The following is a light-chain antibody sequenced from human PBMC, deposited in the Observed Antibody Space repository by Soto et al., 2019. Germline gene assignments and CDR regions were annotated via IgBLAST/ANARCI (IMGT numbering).Light chain of an antibody. CDR3: RPYLATDTPV. J-gene: IGLJ1*01. V-gene: IGLV2-14*01. CDR1: NSDLATYNF. CDR2: EVT. Sequence: QSVLTQPASVSGSPGQSITISCTGTNSDLATYNFVSWYQQHPGRAPKLMIYEVTNRPSGVSNRFSGSKSGNTASLTISGLQAEDEADYYCRPYLATDTPVFAAGTKVIVL.